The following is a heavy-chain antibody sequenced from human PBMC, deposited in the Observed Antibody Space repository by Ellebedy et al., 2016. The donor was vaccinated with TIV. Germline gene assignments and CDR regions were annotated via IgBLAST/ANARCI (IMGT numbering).Heavy chain of an antibody. V-gene: IGHV3-7*01. D-gene: IGHD1-26*01. CDR3: ATDGTYGNFDN. CDR1: GFTFTAFW. J-gene: IGHJ4*02. Sequence: GESLKISXAASGFTFTAFWINWVRQAPGKGLEWVANIGPDGSARHYVDSVKGRFTISRDNARKTVYLQMSSLRAEDTAVYYCATDGTYGNFDNWGQGTLVTVSS. CDR2: IGPDGSAR.